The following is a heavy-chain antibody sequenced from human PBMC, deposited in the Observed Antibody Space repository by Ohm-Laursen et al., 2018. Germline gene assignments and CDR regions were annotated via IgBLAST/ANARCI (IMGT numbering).Heavy chain of an antibody. V-gene: IGHV3-33*01. J-gene: IGHJ4*02. CDR2: IWYDGSNK. D-gene: IGHD5-12*01. CDR3: ARRVAYDRGEFDY. Sequence: SLRLSCAASGFTFSSYGMHWVRQAPGKGLEWVAVIWYDGSNKYYADSVKGRFTISRDNSKNTLYLQMNSLRAEDTAVYYCARRVAYDRGEFDYWGLGTLVTVSS. CDR1: GFTFSSYG.